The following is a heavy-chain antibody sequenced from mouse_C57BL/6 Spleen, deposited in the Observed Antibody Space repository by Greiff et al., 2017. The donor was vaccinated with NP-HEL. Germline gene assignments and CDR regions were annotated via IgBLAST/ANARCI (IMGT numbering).Heavy chain of an antibody. Sequence: VKLQQPGTELVKPGASVKLSCKASGYTFTSYWMYWVKQRPGQGLEWIGNINPSNGGTNYNEKFKSKATLTVDKSSSTAYMQLSSLTAEDSAVYYCARTGGTRNYYAMDYWGQGTSVTVSS. V-gene: IGHV1-53*01. D-gene: IGHD1-1*01. CDR1: GYTFTSYW. CDR3: ARTGGTRNYYAMDY. CDR2: INPSNGGT. J-gene: IGHJ4*01.